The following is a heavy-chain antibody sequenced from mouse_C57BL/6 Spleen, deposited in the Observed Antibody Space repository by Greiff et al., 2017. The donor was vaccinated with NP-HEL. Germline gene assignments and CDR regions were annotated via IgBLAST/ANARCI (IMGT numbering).Heavy chain of an antibody. CDR3: ARKDYGSIYYAMDY. J-gene: IGHJ4*01. D-gene: IGHD1-1*01. CDR2: ISSGSSTI. CDR1: GFTFSDYG. V-gene: IGHV5-17*01. Sequence: EVQGVESGGGLVKPGGSLKLSCAASGFTFSDYGMHWVRQAPEKGLEWVAYISSGSSTIYYADTVKGRFTISRDKAKNTLFLQMTSLRSEDTAMYYCARKDYGSIYYAMDYWGQGTSVTVSS.